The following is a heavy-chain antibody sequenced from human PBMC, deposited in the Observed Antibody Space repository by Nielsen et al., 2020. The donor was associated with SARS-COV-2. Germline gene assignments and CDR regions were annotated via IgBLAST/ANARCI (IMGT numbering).Heavy chain of an antibody. D-gene: IGHD3-22*01. V-gene: IGHV4-59*12. CDR3: ARDELDSSGYLEYYYGMDV. J-gene: IGHJ6*02. CDR2: IYYSGST. Sequence: WIRQPPGKGLEWIGYIYYSGSTNYNPSLKSRVTISVDKSKNQFSLKLSSVTAADTAVYYCARDELDSSGYLEYYYGMDVWGQGTTVTVSS.